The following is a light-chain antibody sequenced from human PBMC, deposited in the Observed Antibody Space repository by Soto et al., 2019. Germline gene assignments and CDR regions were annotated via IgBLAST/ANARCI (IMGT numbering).Light chain of an antibody. CDR1: QSVSSDY. J-gene: IGKJ2*01. V-gene: IGKV3-20*01. Sequence: EIVLTQSPGTLSFSPGERVTLSCRARQSVSSDYLAWYQQKPGQAPRLLIYGASSRATGIPDRFSGSGSGTDFTLTVSRLEPEDFSVFYCQQYGSSPPTFGQGTKVDIK. CDR3: QQYGSSPPT. CDR2: GAS.